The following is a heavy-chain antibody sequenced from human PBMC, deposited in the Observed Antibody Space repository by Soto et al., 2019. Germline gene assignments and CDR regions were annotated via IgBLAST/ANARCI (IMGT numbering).Heavy chain of an antibody. Sequence: EVQLLESGGGLVQPGGSLRLSCAASGFTFTSSPMTWVRQAPGKGLEWVSAIGYSGVTTYYADSVRGRFTISRDNSKNTLYLQMNSLRAEDTAVYYCAKGGTTDYWGQGTLVTVSS. V-gene: IGHV3-23*01. CDR3: AKGGTTDY. CDR1: GFTFTSSP. D-gene: IGHD1-7*01. CDR2: IGYSGVTT. J-gene: IGHJ4*02.